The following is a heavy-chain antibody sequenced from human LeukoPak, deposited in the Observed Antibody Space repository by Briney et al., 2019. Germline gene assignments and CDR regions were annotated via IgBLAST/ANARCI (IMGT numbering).Heavy chain of an antibody. D-gene: IGHD4-17*01. J-gene: IGHJ4*02. CDR2: INPSGGST. Sequence: ASVKVSCKASGYTFTSYYMHWVRQAPGQGLEWMGIINPSGGSTSYAQKFQGRVTMTRDTSANTVYMELSSLRSEDTAVYYCARGTVTQPDIDYWGQGTLVTVSS. CDR1: GYTFTSYY. V-gene: IGHV1-46*01. CDR3: ARGTVTQPDIDY.